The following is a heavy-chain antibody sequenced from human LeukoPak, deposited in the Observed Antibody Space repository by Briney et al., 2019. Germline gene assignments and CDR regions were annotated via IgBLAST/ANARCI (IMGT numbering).Heavy chain of an antibody. V-gene: IGHV1-69*10. D-gene: IGHD1-26*01. CDR1: GGTFISYV. Sequence: SVKVSCKASGGTFISYVISWVRQAPGQGLEWMGGAIPFLGTANYAQKFQDRITITAEKSTTTTYMELRSLRSDDTAIYYCAILGTVPYWGQGTQITVSS. J-gene: IGHJ4*02. CDR2: AIPFLGTA. CDR3: AILGTVPY.